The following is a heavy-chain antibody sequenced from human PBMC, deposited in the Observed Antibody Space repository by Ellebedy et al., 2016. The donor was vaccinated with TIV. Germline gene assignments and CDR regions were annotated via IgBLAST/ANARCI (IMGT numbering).Heavy chain of an antibody. CDR3: AKEWPSYTSTFDY. J-gene: IGHJ4*02. D-gene: IGHD6-13*01. Sequence: GGSLRLSCAASGFTFSSHWMSWVRQAPGKGLEWVSVIYTDGNTYYADSVKGRFTISRDNSKNTLYLQMNSLRAEDTAVYSCAKEWPSYTSTFDYWGQGTLVTVSS. CDR1: GFTFSSHW. CDR2: IYTDGNT. V-gene: IGHV3-53*01.